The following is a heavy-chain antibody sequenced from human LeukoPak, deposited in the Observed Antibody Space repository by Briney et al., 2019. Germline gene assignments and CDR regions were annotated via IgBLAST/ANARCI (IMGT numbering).Heavy chain of an antibody. V-gene: IGHV1-69*01. CDR3: ARGMYRNGSGSYYHFDY. Sequence: SVKVSCKASGGTFSSYAISWMLQAPGQGLEWMGGIIPIFGTANYAQKFQGRVTITADESTSTAYMELSSLRSEDTVVYYCARGMYRNGSGSYYHFDYWGQGTLVTVSS. J-gene: IGHJ4*02. D-gene: IGHD3-10*01. CDR1: GGTFSSYA. CDR2: IIPIFGTA.